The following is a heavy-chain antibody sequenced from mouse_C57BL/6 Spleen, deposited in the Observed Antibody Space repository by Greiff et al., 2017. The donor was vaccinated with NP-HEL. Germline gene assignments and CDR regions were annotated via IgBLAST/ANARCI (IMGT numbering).Heavy chain of an antibody. D-gene: IGHD2-5*01. Sequence: EVQLVESGGGLVKPGGSLKLSCAASGFTFSDYGMHWVRQAPEKGLEWVAYISSGSSSIYYADTVKGRFTIARDNAKHTLCLQMTSLRSEDTAMYYCARGAYYSNYGGAMDYWGQGTSVTVSS. V-gene: IGHV5-17*01. J-gene: IGHJ4*01. CDR3: ARGAYYSNYGGAMDY. CDR2: ISSGSSSI. CDR1: GFTFSDYG.